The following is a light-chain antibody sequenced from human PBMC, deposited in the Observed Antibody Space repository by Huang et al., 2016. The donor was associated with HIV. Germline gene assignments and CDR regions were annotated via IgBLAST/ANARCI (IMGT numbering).Light chain of an antibody. CDR2: WAS. CDR3: QQYYSTPYT. Sequence: DIVLTQSPGTLAVSLGERATINCNSSQNVSFRSGNKTYLAWYQQKPGQPPKALIYWASTLESGVPDRFSGSGSGTDFTLTISSLQAEDVAVYYCQQYYSTPYTFGQGTKLEIK. J-gene: IGKJ2*01. V-gene: IGKV4-1*01. CDR1: QNVSFRSGNKTY.